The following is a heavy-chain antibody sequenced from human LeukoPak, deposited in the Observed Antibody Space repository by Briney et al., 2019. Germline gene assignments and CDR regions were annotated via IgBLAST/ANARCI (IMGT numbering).Heavy chain of an antibody. V-gene: IGHV1-2*02. CDR3: ARGRIVVVVAAKESRDPESDY. CDR1: GYTFTGYY. Sequence: ASVKVSCKALGYTFTGYYMHWVRQAPGQGLEWMGWINPNTGDTNYAQKFQGRVTMTGDTSISTAYMELSRLRSDDTAVYYCARGRIVVVVAAKESRDPESDYWGQGTLVTVSS. CDR2: INPNTGDT. J-gene: IGHJ4*02. D-gene: IGHD2-15*01.